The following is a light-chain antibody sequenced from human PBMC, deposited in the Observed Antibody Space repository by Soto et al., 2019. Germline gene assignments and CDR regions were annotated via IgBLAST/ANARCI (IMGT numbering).Light chain of an antibody. CDR1: SSDVGGYNY. CDR2: EVS. V-gene: IGLV2-8*01. CDR3: SSYAGSNTSYV. Sequence: QYVLTQPPSASGSPGQSVTISCTGTSSDVGGYNYVSWYQQHPGKVPKLMIYEVSKRPSGVPDRFSGSKSGNTASLTVSGLQAEDEADYYCSSYAGSNTSYVFGTGTKLTVL. J-gene: IGLJ1*01.